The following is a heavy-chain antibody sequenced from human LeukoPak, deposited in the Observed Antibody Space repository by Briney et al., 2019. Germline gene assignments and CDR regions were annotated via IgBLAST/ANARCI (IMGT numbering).Heavy chain of an antibody. CDR3: ASGGYSSSWYPVPYNWFDP. Sequence: GGSMRLSCAASGFTFSSYGMHWVRQAPGKGLEWVAVISYDGSNKYYADSVKGRFTISRDNSKNTLYLQMNSLRAEDTAVYYCASGGYSSSWYPVPYNWFDPWGQGTLATVSS. J-gene: IGHJ5*02. CDR1: GFTFSSYG. V-gene: IGHV3-30*03. CDR2: ISYDGSNK. D-gene: IGHD6-13*01.